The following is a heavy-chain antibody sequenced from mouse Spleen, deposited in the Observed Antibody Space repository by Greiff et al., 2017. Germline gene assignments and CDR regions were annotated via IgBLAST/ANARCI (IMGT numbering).Heavy chain of an antibody. J-gene: IGHJ1*01. CDR2: IWRGGST. D-gene: IGHD1-1*01. CDR3: AKICTTTDWYFDV. Sequence: QVQLKESGPGLVQPSQSLSITCTVSGFSLTSYGVHWVRQSPGKGLEWLGVIWRGGSTDYNAAFMSRLSITKDNSKSQVFFKMNSLQADDTAIYYCAKICTTTDWYFDVWGAGTTVTVSS. CDR1: GFSLTSYG. V-gene: IGHV2-5*01.